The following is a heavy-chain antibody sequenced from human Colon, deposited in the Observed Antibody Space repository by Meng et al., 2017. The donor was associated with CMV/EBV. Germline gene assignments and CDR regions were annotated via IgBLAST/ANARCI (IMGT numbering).Heavy chain of an antibody. J-gene: IGHJ5*02. D-gene: IGHD5-18*01. CDR3: ARDLQLST. CDR2: TNEDGSDK. V-gene: IGHV3-7*01. CDR1: GSSFSNSW. Sequence: GGSLRLSCAASGSSFSNSWMIWVRRAPGKGLEWVAKTNEDGSDKYYVDSVKGRFTIFRDNAKNSVYLQMNSLRAEDTAVYYCARDLQLSTWGQGTLVTVSS.